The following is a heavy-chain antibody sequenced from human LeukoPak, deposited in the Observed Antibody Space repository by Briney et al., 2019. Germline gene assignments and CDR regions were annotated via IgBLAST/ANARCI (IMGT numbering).Heavy chain of an antibody. CDR3: ARPMVRGAPHKYWHFDI. V-gene: IGHV4-34*01. J-gene: IGHJ2*01. CDR2: INHLGYT. D-gene: IGHD3-10*01. Sequence: SETLSLTCAVYGGSFSGHYWTWVRQPPGKGLEWIGEINHLGYTNYNPSLKSRVITSVDTSKNQFSLKLSSVTAADTAVYYCARPMVRGAPHKYWHFDIWGRGTMVTVSS. CDR1: GGSFSGHY.